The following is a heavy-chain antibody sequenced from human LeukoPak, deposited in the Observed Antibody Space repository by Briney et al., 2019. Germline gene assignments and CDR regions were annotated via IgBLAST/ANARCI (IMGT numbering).Heavy chain of an antibody. CDR2: INPNSGGT. CDR1: GYTFTGYY. CDR3: TRDNSCSSSSCGNSYMDV. V-gene: IGHV1-2*02. Sequence: ASVKVSCKASGYTFTGYYVHWVRQAPGQGLEWRGWINPNSGGTNYAQKFQGRVTMIRDTSISAAYMELNSLKSDDTAVYYCTRDNSCSSSSCGNSYMDVWGKGTTVTVAS. D-gene: IGHD2-2*01. J-gene: IGHJ6*03.